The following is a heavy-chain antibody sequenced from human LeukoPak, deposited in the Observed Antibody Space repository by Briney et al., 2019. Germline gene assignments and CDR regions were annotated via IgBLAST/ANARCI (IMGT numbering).Heavy chain of an antibody. CDR3: ARFSGSYGTDY. J-gene: IGHJ4*02. V-gene: IGHV4-4*07. D-gene: IGHD1-26*01. CDR1: GGSISGGSISDYY. CDR2: ISTTGST. Sequence: SETLSLTCTVSGGSISGGSISDYYWSWVRQPAGKGLEWIGRISTTGSTNYNPSLKSRVTISVDKSKNQFSVKLSSVTAADTAVYYCARFSGSYGTDYWGQGTLVTVSS.